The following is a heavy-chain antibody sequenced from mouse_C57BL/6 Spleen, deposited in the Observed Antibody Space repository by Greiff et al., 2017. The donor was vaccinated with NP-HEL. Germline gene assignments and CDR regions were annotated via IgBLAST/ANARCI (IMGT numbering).Heavy chain of an antibody. CDR3: ARGDYGNPFDY. CDR1: GYTFTSYW. Sequence: QVQLQQPGAELVMPGASVKLSCKASGYTFTSYWMHWVKQRPGQGLEWIGEIDPSDSYTNYNQKFKGKSPLTVDKSSSTAYMQLSSLTSEDSAVYYCARGDYGNPFDYWGQGTTLTVAS. J-gene: IGHJ2*01. D-gene: IGHD2-1*01. CDR2: IDPSDSYT. V-gene: IGHV1-69*01.